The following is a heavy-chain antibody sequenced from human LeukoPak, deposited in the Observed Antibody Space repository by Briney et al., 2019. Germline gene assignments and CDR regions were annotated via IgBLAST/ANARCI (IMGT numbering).Heavy chain of an antibody. J-gene: IGHJ3*02. D-gene: IGHD3-10*01. CDR1: GGSFSGYY. V-gene: IGHV4-34*01. CDR2: INHSGST. Sequence: SETLSLTCAVYGGSFSGYYWSWIRQPPGRGLEWIGEINHSGSTNYNPSLKSRVTISVDTSKNQFSLKLSSVTAADTAVYYCASPYYYGSGSYGNAFDIWGQGTMVAVSS. CDR3: ASPYYYGSGSYGNAFDI.